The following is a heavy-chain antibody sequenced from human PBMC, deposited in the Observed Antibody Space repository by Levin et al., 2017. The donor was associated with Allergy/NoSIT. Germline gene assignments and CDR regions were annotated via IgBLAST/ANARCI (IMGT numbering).Heavy chain of an antibody. D-gene: IGHD3-16*01. V-gene: IGHV1-46*01. CDR2: INPSGGST. CDR3: ARVSERGIPLNWFDP. J-gene: IGHJ5*02. CDR1: GYTFTSYY. Sequence: ASVKVSCKASGYTFTSYYMHWVRQAPGQGLEWMGIINPSGGSTSYAQKFQGRVTMTRDTSTSTVYMELSSLRSEDTAVYYCARVSERGIPLNWFDPWGQGTLVTVSS.